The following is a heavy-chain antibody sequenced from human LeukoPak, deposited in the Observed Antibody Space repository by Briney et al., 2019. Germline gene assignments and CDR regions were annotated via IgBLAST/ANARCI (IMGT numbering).Heavy chain of an antibody. V-gene: IGHV3-33*06. D-gene: IGHD1-1*01. CDR2: IWYDGSNK. CDR1: GFTFSTYG. J-gene: IGHJ6*03. Sequence: GGSLRLSCAASGFTFSTYGMHLVRQAPGKGLEWVAVIWYDGSNKYYADSVKGRFTISRDNSKNTLYLQMNSLRAEDTAVYYCAKEYRNYYYMDVWGKGTTVTVSS. CDR3: AKEYRNYYYMDV.